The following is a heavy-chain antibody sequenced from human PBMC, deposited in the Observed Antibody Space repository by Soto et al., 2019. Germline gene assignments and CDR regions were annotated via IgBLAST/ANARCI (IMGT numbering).Heavy chain of an antibody. V-gene: IGHV1-2*04. CDR1: GYTFTGYY. Sequence: ASVKVSCKASGYTFTGYYMHWVRQAPGQGLEWMGWINPNSGGTNYAQKFQGWVTMTRDTSISTAYMELSRLRSDDTAVYYCARVGGLAYCGGDCYSGDQPESDAFDIWGQGTMVTVSS. J-gene: IGHJ3*02. CDR2: INPNSGGT. D-gene: IGHD2-21*01. CDR3: ARVGGLAYCGGDCYSGDQPESDAFDI.